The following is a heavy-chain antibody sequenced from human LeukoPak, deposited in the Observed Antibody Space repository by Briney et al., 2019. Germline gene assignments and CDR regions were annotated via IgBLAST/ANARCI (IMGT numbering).Heavy chain of an antibody. CDR2: ISSSSSSTI. D-gene: IGHD6-19*01. V-gene: IGHV3-48*01. CDR3: ARGPLGYSSGWFLDY. Sequence: GGSLRLSCAASGFTFSSYNMNWVRQAPGKGLEWISYISSSSSSTIYYADSVKGRFTISRDNVKNSLYLQMNSLRAEDTAVYYCARGPLGYSSGWFLDYWGQGTLVTISS. J-gene: IGHJ4*02. CDR1: GFTFSSYN.